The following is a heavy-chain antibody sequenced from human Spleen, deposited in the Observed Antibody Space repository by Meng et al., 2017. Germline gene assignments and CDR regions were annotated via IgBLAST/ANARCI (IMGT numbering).Heavy chain of an antibody. Sequence: VRPQQLGSALLNLAGLLSLTCVFPGWSLSDYYWSWIRQPPGKGLEWIGEINHSGSTNYNPSLESRATISVDTSQNNLSLKLSSVTAADSAVYYCARGPTTMAHDFDYWGQGTLVTVSS. J-gene: IGHJ4*02. CDR1: GWSLSDYY. CDR2: INHSGST. V-gene: IGHV4-34*01. CDR3: ARGPTTMAHDFDY. D-gene: IGHD4-11*01.